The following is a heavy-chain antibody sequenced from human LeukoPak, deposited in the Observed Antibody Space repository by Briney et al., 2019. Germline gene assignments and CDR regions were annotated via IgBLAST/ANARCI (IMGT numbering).Heavy chain of an antibody. Sequence: GGTLRLSCAASGFTFSISGMSWVRQAPGKGLEWVSGISGSGDTTNYADSVKGRFTISRDNSKNTLYLQMNSLRAEDTAVYYCAKGFVQFDPWGQGTLVTVSS. D-gene: IGHD2-8*01. CDR1: GFTFSISG. J-gene: IGHJ5*02. CDR3: AKGFVQFDP. CDR2: ISGSGDTT. V-gene: IGHV3-23*01.